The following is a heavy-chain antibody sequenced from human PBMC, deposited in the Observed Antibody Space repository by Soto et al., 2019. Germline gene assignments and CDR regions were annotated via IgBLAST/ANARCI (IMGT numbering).Heavy chain of an antibody. D-gene: IGHD6-19*01. CDR2: MNTNSGNK. V-gene: IGHV1-8*01. CDR3: ARPLYRSGWYDAFDI. Sequence: QVQLVQSGAEVKKPGASVKVSCKASGYTFTSYDINWVRQATGQGLEWMGWMNTNSGNKGYALKFQGRVTMTRNTSISTAYLELSSLRSEDTVVYYCARPLYRSGWYDAFDIWGQGTMVTVSS. J-gene: IGHJ3*02. CDR1: GYTFTSYD.